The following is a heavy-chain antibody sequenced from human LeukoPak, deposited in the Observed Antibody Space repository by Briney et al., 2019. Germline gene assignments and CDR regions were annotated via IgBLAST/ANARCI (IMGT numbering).Heavy chain of an antibody. CDR1: GYTFTGYY. Sequence: ASVKVSCKASGYTFTGYYMHWVRQAPGQGLEWMGWINPNSGGTNYAQKFQGRVTMTTDTSISTAYMELSRLGCDDTAVYFCARRGQDYWGQGTLVTVSS. V-gene: IGHV1-2*02. CDR3: ARRGQDY. D-gene: IGHD3-10*01. CDR2: INPNSGGT. J-gene: IGHJ4*02.